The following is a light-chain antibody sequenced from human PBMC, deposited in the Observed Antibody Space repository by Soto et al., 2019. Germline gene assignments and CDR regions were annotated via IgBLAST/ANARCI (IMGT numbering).Light chain of an antibody. CDR2: GNR. V-gene: IGLV1-44*01. Sequence: QSVLTQPPSASGTPGQRVTISCSGSSSNIGSNTVNWYQQLPGTAPKLVIFGNRNRPSGVPERFSGSKSGTSASLAITGLQAEDEADYYCQAYDYILTASVFGGGTKLTVL. CDR1: SSNIGSNT. J-gene: IGLJ3*02. CDR3: QAYDYILTASV.